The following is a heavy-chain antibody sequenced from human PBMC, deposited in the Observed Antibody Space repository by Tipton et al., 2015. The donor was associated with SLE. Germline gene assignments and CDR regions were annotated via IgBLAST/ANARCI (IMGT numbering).Heavy chain of an antibody. J-gene: IGHJ4*02. D-gene: IGHD1-26*01. CDR1: GGSVTIYY. Sequence: TLSLTCAVSGGSVTIYYWSWVRQPPGKGLEWLGFVYHSGTTGYNPSLSNRLTLSLDTSRNHFSLKLTSVTAADTAIYYCASLGRIQDYWGQGSQVTVSS. CDR3: ASLGRIQDY. CDR2: VYHSGTT. V-gene: IGHV4-59*02.